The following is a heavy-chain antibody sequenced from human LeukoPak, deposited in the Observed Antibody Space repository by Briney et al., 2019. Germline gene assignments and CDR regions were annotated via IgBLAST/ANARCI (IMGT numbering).Heavy chain of an antibody. CDR3: AKKVVVGATSPYSDFQD. CDR1: GFTFSSYA. CDR2: ISGSGVTT. J-gene: IGHJ1*01. Sequence: GGSLRLSCVASGFTFSSYAMSWVRQAPGKGLEWDSAISGSGVTTHYAGSVKGRFSISRDNSKNTLYLQMNSLRAEDTALYYCAKKVVVGATSPYSDFQDWGQGTLVTVSS. V-gene: IGHV3-23*01. D-gene: IGHD1-26*01.